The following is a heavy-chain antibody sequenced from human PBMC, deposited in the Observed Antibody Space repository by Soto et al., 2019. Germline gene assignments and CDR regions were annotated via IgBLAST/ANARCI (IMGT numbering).Heavy chain of an antibody. CDR1: GGSFSGYY. J-gene: IGHJ4*02. V-gene: IGHV4-34*01. CDR3: ARGRGLLLWFGEFPLGY. Sequence: QVQLQQWGAGLLKPSETLSLTCAVYGGSFSGYYWSWIRQPPGKGLEWIGEINHSGSTNYNPSLKSRVTISVDTSKNQFSLKLRSVTAADTAVYYCARGRGLLLWFGEFPLGYWGQGTLVTVSS. D-gene: IGHD3-10*01. CDR2: INHSGST.